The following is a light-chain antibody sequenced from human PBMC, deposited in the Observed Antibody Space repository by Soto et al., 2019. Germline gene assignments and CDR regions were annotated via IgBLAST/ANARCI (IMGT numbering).Light chain of an antibody. J-gene: IGKJ5*01. V-gene: IGKV3-20*01. CDR2: GAS. CDR1: QSVSSSY. Sequence: EIVLTQSPGTLSLSPGKRATLSCRASQSVSSSYLAWYQQKPGQAPRLLIYGASGRATCIPDRFSCSGSGTDFTLTISRLEPEDFAVYYCQQYGSSPPVTFGQGTRLEIK. CDR3: QQYGSSPPVT.